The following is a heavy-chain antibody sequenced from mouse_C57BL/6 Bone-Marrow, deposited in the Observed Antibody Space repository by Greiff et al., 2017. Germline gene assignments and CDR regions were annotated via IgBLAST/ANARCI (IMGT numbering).Heavy chain of an antibody. CDR1: GYTFTSYW. CDR2: INPSNGGT. V-gene: IGHV1-53*01. J-gene: IGHJ4*01. Sequence: QVQLQQPGTELVKPGASVKLSCKASGYTFTSYWMHWVKQRPGQGLEWIGNINPSNGGTNYNEKFKSKATLTVDKSSSTAYMQLSSLTSEDSAVYYCARGYGSSYVDYYYAMDYWGQGTSVTVSS. CDR3: ARGYGSSYVDYYYAMDY. D-gene: IGHD1-1*01.